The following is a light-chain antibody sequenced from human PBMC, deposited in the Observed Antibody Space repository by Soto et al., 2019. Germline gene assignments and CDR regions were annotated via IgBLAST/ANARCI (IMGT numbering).Light chain of an antibody. CDR1: QTVSSNY. CDR3: QQYGTSPLT. V-gene: IGKV3-20*01. Sequence: EIVLKQSPGTLSLSPGERATLSCRASQTVSSNYLAWYQQKPGQAPRLLIYSASTRATGIPDRFSGSGSGTDFTLTISRLEPEDFAVYYCQQYGTSPLTFGGGTKVDIK. CDR2: SAS. J-gene: IGKJ4*01.